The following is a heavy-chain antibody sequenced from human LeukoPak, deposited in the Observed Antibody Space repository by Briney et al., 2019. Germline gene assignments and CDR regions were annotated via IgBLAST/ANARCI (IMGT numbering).Heavy chain of an antibody. CDR1: GFTFSSYA. V-gene: IGHV3-23*01. Sequence: GGSLRLSCAASGFTFSSYAMSWVRQAPGKGLEWVSTFSSGGGTTYYADSVKGRFTISRDNAENSLYLQMNSLRAEDTAVYYCAREARYCSSSSCDYFDYWGQGTLVTVSS. CDR3: AREARYCSSSSCDYFDY. J-gene: IGHJ4*02. CDR2: FSSGGGTT. D-gene: IGHD2-2*01.